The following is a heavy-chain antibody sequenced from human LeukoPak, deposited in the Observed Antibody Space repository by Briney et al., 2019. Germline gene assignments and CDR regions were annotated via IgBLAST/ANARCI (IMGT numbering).Heavy chain of an antibody. D-gene: IGHD7-27*01. CDR1: GFTFGTHV. CDR2: ITGSSTWT. V-gene: IGHV3-23*01. J-gene: IGHJ2*01. CDR3: ARELVSLGTGYFDL. Sequence: PGGSLRLSCEASGFTFGTHVMTWVRQAPGKGLEWVSGITGSSTWTYYADSVRGRFTISRDNSKNTLHLQMNNLTADDTAIYYCARELVSLGTGYFDLWGRGTLVTVSS.